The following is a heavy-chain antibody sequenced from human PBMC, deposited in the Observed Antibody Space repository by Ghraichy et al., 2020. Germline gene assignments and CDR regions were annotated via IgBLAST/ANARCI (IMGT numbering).Heavy chain of an antibody. CDR3: AKGYYYDRLVVGSLFDI. V-gene: IGHV3-23*01. CDR2: ISGSGGST. J-gene: IGHJ3*02. Sequence: GGSLRLSCAASGFTFSSYAMSWVRQAPGKGLEWVSAISGSGGSTYYADSVKGRFTISRDNSKNTLYLQMNSLRAEDTAVYYCAKGYYYDRLVVGSLFDIWGQGTMVTVSS. D-gene: IGHD3-22*01. CDR1: GFTFSSYA.